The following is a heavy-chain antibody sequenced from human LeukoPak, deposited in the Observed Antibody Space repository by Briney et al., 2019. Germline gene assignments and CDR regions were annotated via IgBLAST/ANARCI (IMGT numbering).Heavy chain of an antibody. V-gene: IGHV4-59*05. D-gene: IGHD3/OR15-3a*01. J-gene: IGHJ4*02. CDR3: ARAQGNGLIDF. CDR1: GGSISSYY. Sequence: PSETLSLTCTVSGGSISSYYWSWLRQPPGKGLEWIGSIYYSGNTYYNPSLKGRVTISLDTSRNQFPLRLSSGPAADTADYYCARAQGNGLIDFWGQGTLVTVSS. CDR2: IYYSGNT.